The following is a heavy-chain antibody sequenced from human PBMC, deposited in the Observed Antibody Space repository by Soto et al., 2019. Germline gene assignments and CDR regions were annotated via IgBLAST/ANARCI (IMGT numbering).Heavy chain of an antibody. D-gene: IGHD2-2*01. Sequence: SVKVSCKASGGTFSSYAISWVRQAPGQGLEWTGGIIPIFGTANYAQKFQGRVTITADESTSTAYMELSSLRSEDTAVYYCASLSSTSPRGYYYGMDVWGQGTTVTVSS. J-gene: IGHJ6*02. CDR3: ASLSSTSPRGYYYGMDV. CDR2: IIPIFGTA. V-gene: IGHV1-69*13. CDR1: GGTFSSYA.